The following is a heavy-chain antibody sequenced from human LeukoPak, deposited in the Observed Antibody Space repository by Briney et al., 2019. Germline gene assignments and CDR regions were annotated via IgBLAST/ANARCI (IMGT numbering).Heavy chain of an antibody. CDR3: ARATPGGLHGYSFDY. Sequence: GASVKVSCKASGYTFKNYDINWVRQATGQGLEWMGRMNPNSGNTGFAQKFQDRVSMTRDTSRNTAYMELTSLRSGDTAVYYCARATPGGLHGYSFDYWGQGTVVTVYS. CDR2: MNPNSGNT. CDR1: GYTFKNYD. V-gene: IGHV1-8*02. J-gene: IGHJ4*02. D-gene: IGHD5-24*01.